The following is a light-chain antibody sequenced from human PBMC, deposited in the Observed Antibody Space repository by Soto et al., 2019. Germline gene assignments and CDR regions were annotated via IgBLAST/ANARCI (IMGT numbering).Light chain of an antibody. CDR2: GAS. Sequence: DIHMTQSPSSVSASIGDTVTITCRASQDISTLLAWYQQKPGKAPKLLIYGASTLESGVPSRFSGRGSGTDFTLTISSLQPEDFATYFCQQADSFPLTFGGGTKVEIK. J-gene: IGKJ4*01. CDR1: QDISTL. V-gene: IGKV1D-12*01. CDR3: QQADSFPLT.